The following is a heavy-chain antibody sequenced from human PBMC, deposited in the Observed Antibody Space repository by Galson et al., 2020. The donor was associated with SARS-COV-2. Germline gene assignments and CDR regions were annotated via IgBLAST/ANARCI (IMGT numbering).Heavy chain of an antibody. CDR2: IHTSGNT. Sequence: SETLSLTCTVSGGSIRSDNYYWSWIRQPAGKGLEWIGRIHTSGNTNYNPSLKSRLTISLDTSNNHFSLILTSVTAADTAIYYCAREFSAWGQGTLVTVSS. CDR1: GGSIRSDNYY. V-gene: IGHV4-61*02. D-gene: IGHD6-25*01. CDR3: AREFSA. J-gene: IGHJ5*02.